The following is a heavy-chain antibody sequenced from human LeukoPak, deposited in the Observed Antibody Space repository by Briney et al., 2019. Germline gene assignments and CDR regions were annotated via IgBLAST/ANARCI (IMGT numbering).Heavy chain of an antibody. Sequence: SETLSLTCTVSGGSIISSSYSWGWIRQPPGKGLEWIGSMYYSGNTYYNPSLKSRVTISVDTSKKQFSLKLSSVTAADTAVYYCARSWEAGWDYFHYWGQGILVTVSS. CDR2: MYYSGNT. D-gene: IGHD1-26*01. J-gene: IGHJ4*02. CDR3: ARSWEAGWDYFHY. CDR1: GGSIISSSYS. V-gene: IGHV4-39*01.